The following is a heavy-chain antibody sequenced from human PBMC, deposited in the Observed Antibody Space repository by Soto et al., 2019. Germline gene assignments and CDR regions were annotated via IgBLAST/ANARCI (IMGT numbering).Heavy chain of an antibody. V-gene: IGHV1-2*02. Sequence: ASVKVSCKASGYTFTGHYMHWVRQAPGRGLEWMGWINPNSVGTNYAQRFQGRVTMTRDKSISTAYMELSRLRSDDTAVYYCAREPMVRAAHGFDIWGQGTMVTVSS. CDR2: INPNSVGT. CDR3: AREPMVRAAHGFDI. CDR1: GYTFTGHY. D-gene: IGHD3-10*01. J-gene: IGHJ3*02.